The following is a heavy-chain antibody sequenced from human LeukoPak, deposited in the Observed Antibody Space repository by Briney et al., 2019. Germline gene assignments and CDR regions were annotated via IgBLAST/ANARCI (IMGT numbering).Heavy chain of an antibody. CDR3: ARVVGLNEWEPHY. V-gene: IGHV1-18*04. CDR1: GYTFTGYY. D-gene: IGHD1-26*01. J-gene: IGHJ4*02. CDR2: VSPYDDNT. Sequence: ASVKVSCKASGYTFTGYYMHWVRQAPGQGLEWMGWVSPYDDNTKYAQKFQGRVSMTTDTSTNTAYMELRSLTSDDTAVYYCARVVGLNEWEPHYWGQGTLVTVSS.